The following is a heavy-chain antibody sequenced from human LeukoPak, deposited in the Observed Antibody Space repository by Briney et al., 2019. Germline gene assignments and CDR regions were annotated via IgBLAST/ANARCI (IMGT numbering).Heavy chain of an antibody. V-gene: IGHV4-30-2*01. D-gene: IGHD3-22*01. J-gene: IGHJ3*02. CDR2: VYHSGST. CDR3: ARGGKYYDTNGAFDI. Sequence: SETPSLTCAVSGGSISSGGYSWSWIRQPPGKGLEWIGYVYHSGSTYYNPALKRRVTISVDTSKNQFSLKMSSVTAADTAVYYCARGGKYYDTNGAFDIWGQGTMVTVSS. CDR1: GGSISSGGYS.